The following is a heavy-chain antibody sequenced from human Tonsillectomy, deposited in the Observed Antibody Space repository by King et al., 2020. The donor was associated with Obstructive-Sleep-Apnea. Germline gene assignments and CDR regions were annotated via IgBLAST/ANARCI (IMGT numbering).Heavy chain of an antibody. J-gene: IGHJ6*01. CDR2: ISSSRTTI. CDR3: AGXIXXEQXLLXGGXXV. D-gene: IGHD6-25*01. CDR1: GFTFSRYN. V-gene: IGHV3-48*01. Sequence: VQLVESGGGLVQPGGSLRLSCAASGFTFSRYNMNWVRQAPGKGLEWVSYISSSRTTIYYADSVKGRFTISRDNAKNSLYLQMNSLRAEDTAVYYCAGXIXXEQXLLXGGXXVXXQGTTVTVSS.